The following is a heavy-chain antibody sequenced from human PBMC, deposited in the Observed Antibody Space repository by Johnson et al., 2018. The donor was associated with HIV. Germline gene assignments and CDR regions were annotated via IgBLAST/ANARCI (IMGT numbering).Heavy chain of an antibody. CDR1: GFTFRSYA. D-gene: IGHD5-12*01. CDR3: AKGPITDDAFDI. V-gene: IGHV3-30*02. Sequence: QVQLVESGGGVMQPGKSLRLSCEASGFTFRSYAMHWVRQAPGKGLEWVAVIRYDGSYRYYADSVKGRFTISRDNSKNTLHLQMNNLRAEDTAVYYCAKGPITDDAFDIWGQGTMVTVSS. CDR2: IRYDGSYR. J-gene: IGHJ3*02.